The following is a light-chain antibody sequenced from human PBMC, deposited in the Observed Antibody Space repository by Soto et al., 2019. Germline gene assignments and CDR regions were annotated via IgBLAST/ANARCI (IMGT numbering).Light chain of an antibody. CDR1: QSVSSSY. Sequence: PVSFPMTPGERATLSCRASQSVSSSYLAWYHPKPGQAPRLLIHGASSRATGIPDRISGSGSGTDFTLTISRLEPEDFALYYCQLSGFLPITFGQGGLLEIK. J-gene: IGKJ5*01. CDR3: QLSGFLPIT. V-gene: IGKV3-20*01. CDR2: GAS.